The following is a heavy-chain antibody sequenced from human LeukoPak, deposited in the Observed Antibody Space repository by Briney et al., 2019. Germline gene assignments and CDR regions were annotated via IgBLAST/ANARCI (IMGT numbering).Heavy chain of an antibody. D-gene: IGHD3-3*01. CDR2: IHTSGNT. CDR1: GDSVSSGTYY. J-gene: IGHJ5*02. V-gene: IGHV4-61*02. Sequence: SETLSLTCIVSGDSVSSGTYYWTWLRQPAGKGLEWIGRIHTSGNTNYSPSLKSRVTISRDTSKNQFSLRLTSVTAADTAVYYCARDHRESFYDFWSAFDPWGQGTLVTVSS. CDR3: ARDHRESFYDFWSAFDP.